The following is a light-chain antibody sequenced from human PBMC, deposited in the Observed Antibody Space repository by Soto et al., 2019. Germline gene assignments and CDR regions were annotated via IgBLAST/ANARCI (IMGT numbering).Light chain of an antibody. CDR2: DSS. Sequence: EIELTQSPATLSLSPGETATLSCRASQNVDKFLAWYQQRPGQTPRLLIFDSSNMATGVPVRFSGSGSGTVFTLTTGSLEPEDSEVYYCQQRKNWPPSTFGQGKRLEI. J-gene: IGKJ5*01. V-gene: IGKV3-11*01. CDR1: QNVDKF. CDR3: QQRKNWPPST.